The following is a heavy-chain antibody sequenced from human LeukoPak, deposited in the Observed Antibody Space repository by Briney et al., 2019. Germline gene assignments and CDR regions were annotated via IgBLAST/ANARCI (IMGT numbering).Heavy chain of an antibody. D-gene: IGHD3-3*01. CDR3: ARGFGFLEWLLKGYYYYGLDV. Sequence: SETLSLTCAVYGGSFSAYYWSWIRQPPGKGLEWIGEINHSGSTNYNPSLKSRVTISVDTSKNQISLKLSSVTAADAAVYYCARGFGFLEWLLKGYYYYGLDVWGPGATVTVSS. CDR2: INHSGST. CDR1: GGSFSAYY. V-gene: IGHV4-34*01. J-gene: IGHJ6*02.